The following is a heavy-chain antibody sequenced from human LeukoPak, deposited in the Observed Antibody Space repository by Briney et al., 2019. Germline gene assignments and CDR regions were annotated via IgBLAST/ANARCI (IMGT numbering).Heavy chain of an antibody. CDR3: ARHGENVGYSYGRYQPCRGVWFDP. CDR1: GGSSSSVSYH. CDR2: IYTSGST. Sequence: SETLSLTCTVSGGSSSSVSYHWICIRQPAGKGLEWIGHIYTSGSTNYNPSLRSRVTISVDTSKNQFSLKLSSVTAADTAVYYCARHGENVGYSYGRYQPCRGVWFDPWGQGTLVTVSS. J-gene: IGHJ5*02. D-gene: IGHD5-18*01. V-gene: IGHV4-61*09.